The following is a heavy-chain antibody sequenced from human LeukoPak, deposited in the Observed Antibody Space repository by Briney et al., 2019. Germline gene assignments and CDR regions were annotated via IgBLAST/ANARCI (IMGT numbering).Heavy chain of an antibody. CDR3: ARDRSSGYYWFDY. CDR1: GFTFSSYE. V-gene: IGHV3-66*02. D-gene: IGHD3-22*01. Sequence: GGSLRLSXAASGFTFSSYEMNWVRQAPGKGLEWVSVIYSGGSTYYADSVKGRFTISRDNSKNTLYLQMNSLRAEDTAVYYCARDRSSGYYWFDYWGQGTLVTVSS. J-gene: IGHJ4*02. CDR2: IYSGGST.